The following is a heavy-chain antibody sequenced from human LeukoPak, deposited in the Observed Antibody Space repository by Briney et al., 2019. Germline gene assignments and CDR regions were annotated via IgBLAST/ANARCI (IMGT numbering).Heavy chain of an antibody. D-gene: IGHD6-13*01. CDR2: INYSGRT. J-gene: IGHJ4*02. CDR3: ARTISGWYYFDY. Sequence: SSETLSLTCSVSGGSNSGYYWSWIRRPPGKGLEWIGYINYSGRTDYNPSLKSRVTISVDTSKNQFSLKLSSVTAADTAVFYCARTISGWYYFDYWGQGTQVTVSS. V-gene: IGHV4-59*08. CDR1: GGSNSGYY.